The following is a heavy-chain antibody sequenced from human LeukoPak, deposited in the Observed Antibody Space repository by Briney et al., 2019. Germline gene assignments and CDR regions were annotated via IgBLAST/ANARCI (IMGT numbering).Heavy chain of an antibody. V-gene: IGHV4-34*01. J-gene: IGHJ4*02. CDR3: ARGFYFWSGYLDY. Sequence: SETLSLTCAVYGGSFSGYYWSWIRQPPGKGLEWIEEINHSGSTNYNPSLKSRVTISVDTSKNQFSLKLSSVTAADTAVYYCARGFYFWSGYLDYWGQGTLVTVSS. CDR1: GGSFSGYY. CDR2: INHSGST. D-gene: IGHD3-3*01.